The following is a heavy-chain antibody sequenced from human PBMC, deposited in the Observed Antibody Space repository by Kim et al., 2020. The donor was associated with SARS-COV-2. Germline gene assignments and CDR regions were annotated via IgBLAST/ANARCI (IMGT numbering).Heavy chain of an antibody. V-gene: IGHV3-21*01. CDR3: AREVGTTGGARNWFDP. D-gene: IGHD2-21*02. J-gene: IGHJ5*02. Sequence: SVKGRFSISRDNAQNSRYLQMSSLRAEDTAVYYCAREVGTTGGARNWFDPWGQGILVTVSS.